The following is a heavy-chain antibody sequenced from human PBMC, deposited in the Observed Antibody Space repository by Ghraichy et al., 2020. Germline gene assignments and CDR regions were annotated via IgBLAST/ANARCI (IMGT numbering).Heavy chain of an antibody. V-gene: IGHV3-11*06. J-gene: IGHJ4*02. D-gene: IGHD1-26*01. CDR1: GFTFSDYY. CDR2: ISTTSGYT. CDR3: ARVIYSGSYQFDY. Sequence: GGSLRLSCAASGFTFSDYYMAWIRQTPGKGLEWFAYISTTSGYTNYADSVKGRFTISRDNANNSLYLQMTSLRVDDTAIYYCARVIYSGSYQFDYWGQETLVTVSS.